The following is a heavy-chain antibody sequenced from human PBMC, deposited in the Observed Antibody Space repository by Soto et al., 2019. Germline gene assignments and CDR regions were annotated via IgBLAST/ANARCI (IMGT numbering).Heavy chain of an antibody. CDR3: ARVVPYYYDSSGYYFDY. V-gene: IGHV4-61*01. J-gene: IGHJ4*02. Sequence: SETLSLTCTVSGGSVSSGSYYWSWIRQPPGKGLEWIGYIYYSGSTNYNPSLKSRVTITVDTSKNQFSLKLSSVTAADTAVYYCARVVPYYYDSSGYYFDYWGQGTLVTVSS. CDR1: GGSVSSGSYY. D-gene: IGHD3-22*01. CDR2: IYYSGST.